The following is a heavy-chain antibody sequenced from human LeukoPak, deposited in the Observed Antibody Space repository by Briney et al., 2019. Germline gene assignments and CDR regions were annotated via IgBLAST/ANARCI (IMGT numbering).Heavy chain of an antibody. CDR2: IWYDGSNK. Sequence: GRSLRLSRAASGFTFSSYGMHWVRQAPGKGLEWVAVIWYDGSNKYYADSVKGRFTISRDNSKNTLYLQMNSLRAEDTAVYYCARGLWWELGAFDIWGQGTMVTVSS. CDR1: GFTFSSYG. J-gene: IGHJ3*02. D-gene: IGHD1-26*01. V-gene: IGHV3-33*01. CDR3: ARGLWWELGAFDI.